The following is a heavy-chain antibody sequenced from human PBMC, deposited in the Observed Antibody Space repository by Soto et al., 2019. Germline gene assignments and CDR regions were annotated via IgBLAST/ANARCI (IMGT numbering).Heavy chain of an antibody. CDR1: GFTFSSYG. V-gene: IGHV3-33*01. D-gene: IGHD2-15*01. J-gene: IGHJ6*02. CDR3: ASLYCSGGSCYSSNYYYYGMDV. CDR2: IWYDGSNK. Sequence: QVQLVESGGGVVQPGRSLRLSCAASGFTFSSYGMHWVRQAPGKGLEWVAVIWYDGSNKYYADSVKGRFTISRDNSKNTLYLQMNSLRDEDTAVYYCASLYCSGGSCYSSNYYYYGMDVWGQGTTVTVSS.